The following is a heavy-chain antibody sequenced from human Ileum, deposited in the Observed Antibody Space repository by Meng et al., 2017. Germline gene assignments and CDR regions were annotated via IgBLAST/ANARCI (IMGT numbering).Heavy chain of an antibody. CDR3: ARGGTYSYDAFDI. CDR1: GFSLSNYW. D-gene: IGHD1-26*01. Sequence: GESLKISCAASGFSLSNYWMHWVRQAPGKGLVWVSRINGVGSSTSYADSVKGRFTVSRDNAKNTLSLQMNSLRPEDTAVYCCARGGTYSYDAFDIWGQGTMVTVSS. CDR2: INGVGSST. V-gene: IGHV3-74*01. J-gene: IGHJ3*02.